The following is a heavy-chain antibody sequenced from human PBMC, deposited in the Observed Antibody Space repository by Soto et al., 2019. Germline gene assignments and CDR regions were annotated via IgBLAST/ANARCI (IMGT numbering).Heavy chain of an antibody. CDR1: GFTFNSYS. D-gene: IGHD3-10*01. Sequence: GGSLRLSCAASGFTFNSYSMNWVRQAPGKGLEWVSSISSSSSYIYYADSVKGRFTISRDNAKNSLYLQMNSLRAEDTAVYYCARSLPRYYYGSGTLWFDYWGQGTLVTVSS. CDR3: ARSLPRYYYGSGTLWFDY. V-gene: IGHV3-21*01. CDR2: ISSSSSYI. J-gene: IGHJ4*02.